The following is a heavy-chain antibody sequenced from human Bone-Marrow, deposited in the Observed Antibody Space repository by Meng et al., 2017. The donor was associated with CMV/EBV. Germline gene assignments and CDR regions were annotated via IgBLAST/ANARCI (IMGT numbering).Heavy chain of an antibody. CDR3: ARSLEWLYYYDYGMDV. V-gene: IGHV3-30-3*01. CDR2: ISYDGSAD. CDR1: GFTSSSDA. D-gene: IGHD3-3*01. J-gene: IGHJ6*02. Sequence: SCASCGFTSSSDAMHGVRQAPGKGLELVAVISYDGSADYNPSLQSRVTISIDTSKNPFSLKVSSVTAADTAVYYCARSLEWLYYYDYGMDVWGQGTTVTVSS.